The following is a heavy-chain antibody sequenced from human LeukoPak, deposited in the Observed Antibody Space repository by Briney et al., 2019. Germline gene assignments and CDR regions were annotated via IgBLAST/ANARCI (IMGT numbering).Heavy chain of an antibody. J-gene: IGHJ3*02. V-gene: IGHV4-38-2*02. CDR2: MYYSGST. CDR1: GYLISSNYY. D-gene: IGHD3-10*01. CDR3: ASPLRGVTNDAFDI. Sequence: SETLSLTCTVSGYLISSNYYWGWIRPPPGKGLEWIGNMYYSGSTHYNPSLKRRVTISADTSKNQLSLKLSSVTAADTAVYYCASPLRGVTNDAFDIWGQGTMVTVSS.